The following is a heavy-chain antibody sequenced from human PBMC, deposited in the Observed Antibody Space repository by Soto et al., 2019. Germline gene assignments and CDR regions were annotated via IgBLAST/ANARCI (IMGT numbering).Heavy chain of an antibody. CDR3: ARGPTLYDFWSGYYRYFQH. Sequence: QVQLQQWGAGLLKPSETLSLTCAVYGGSFSGYYWSWIRQPPGKGLEWIGEINHSGSTNYNPSLKSRVTISVDTSKNQFSLKLSSVTAADTAVYYCARGPTLYDFWSGYYRYFQHWGQGTLVTVPS. D-gene: IGHD3-3*01. CDR1: GGSFSGYY. V-gene: IGHV4-34*01. CDR2: INHSGST. J-gene: IGHJ1*01.